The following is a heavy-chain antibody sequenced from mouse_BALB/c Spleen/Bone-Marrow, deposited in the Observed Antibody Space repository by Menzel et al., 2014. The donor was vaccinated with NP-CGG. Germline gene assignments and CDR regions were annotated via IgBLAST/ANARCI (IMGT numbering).Heavy chain of an antibody. Sequence: EVMLVESGGGLVQPGGSRKLSCAASGITFRNFGMHWVRQAPEKGLEWVAYISSGSSTIYYADTLKGRFTISRDNPKNPLFLQMTSLRAEGTAMYYCARIGRARGYAMDYWGQGTSVTVSS. CDR2: ISSGSSTI. J-gene: IGHJ4*01. D-gene: IGHD3-3*01. CDR3: ARIGRARGYAMDY. V-gene: IGHV5-17*02. CDR1: GITFRNFG.